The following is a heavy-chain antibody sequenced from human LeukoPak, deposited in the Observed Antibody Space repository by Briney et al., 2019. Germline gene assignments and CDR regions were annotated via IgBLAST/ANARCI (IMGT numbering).Heavy chain of an antibody. J-gene: IGHJ4*02. CDR2: ISSNGSTI. V-gene: IGHV3-48*03. Sequence: GGSLRLSCAASGFTFSSYEMNLVRQAPGKGLEWVSYISSNGSTIYYADSVKGRFTISRDSAKNSLYLQMNSLRAEDTAVYYCARESRGNCDYWGQGTLVTVSS. CDR3: ARESRGNCDY. CDR1: GFTFSSYE. D-gene: IGHD6-13*01.